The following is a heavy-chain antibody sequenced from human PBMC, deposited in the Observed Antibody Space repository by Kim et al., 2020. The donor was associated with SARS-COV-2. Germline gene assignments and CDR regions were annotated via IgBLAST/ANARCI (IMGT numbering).Heavy chain of an antibody. Sequence: SETLSLTCAVSGGSLSGYYWTWIRQSPEMGLEWIGEVHHSGSTNYIPSLEGRVTISIDTSNNQFSFKLTSLTAADTAIYFCARGTTVVPHWYFDLWGRGTLVTVSS. J-gene: IGHJ2*01. D-gene: IGHD4-4*01. CDR3: ARGTTVVPHWYFDL. CDR1: GGSLSGYY. CDR2: VHHSGST. V-gene: IGHV4-34*01.